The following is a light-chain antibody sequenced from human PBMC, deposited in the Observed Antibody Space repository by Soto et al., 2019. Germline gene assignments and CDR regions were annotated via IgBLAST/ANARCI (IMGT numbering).Light chain of an antibody. CDR2: KAS. J-gene: IGKJ1*01. CDR1: QSISAW. Sequence: DIQMTQSPSTLSASVGDRVIINCRASQSISAWLAWYQQKPGKAPRLLIYKASTLEIGVPSRFSGSGSGTEFTLTISSLQPEDFATYYCQQYYSYRTLGQGTKVDIK. CDR3: QQYYSYRT. V-gene: IGKV1-5*03.